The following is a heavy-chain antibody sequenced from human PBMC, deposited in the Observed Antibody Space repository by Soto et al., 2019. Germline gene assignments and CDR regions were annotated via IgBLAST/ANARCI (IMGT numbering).Heavy chain of an antibody. J-gene: IGHJ4*02. CDR1: GGSISSGGYY. V-gene: IGHV4-31*03. CDR2: IYYSGST. D-gene: IGHD3-9*01. CDR3: ARSRGRRNFDWLKGLDY. Sequence: SETLSLTCTVSGGSISSGGYYWSWIRQHPGKGLEWIGYIYYSGSTYYNPSLKSRVTISVDTSKNQFSLKLSSVTAADTAVYYCARSRGRRNFDWLKGLDYWGQGTLVTVSS.